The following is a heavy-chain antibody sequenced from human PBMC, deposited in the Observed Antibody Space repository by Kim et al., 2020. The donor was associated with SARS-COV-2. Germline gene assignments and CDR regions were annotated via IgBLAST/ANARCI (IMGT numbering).Heavy chain of an antibody. Sequence: SVKVSCKASGGTFSSYAISWVRQAPGQGLEWMGGIIPIFGTANYAQKFQGRVTITADESTSTAYMELSSLRSEDTAVYYCAASLYSSSWPYYYYGMDVWGQGTTVTVSS. CDR2: IIPIFGTA. D-gene: IGHD6-13*01. J-gene: IGHJ6*02. CDR1: GGTFSSYA. V-gene: IGHV1-69*13. CDR3: AASLYSSSWPYYYYGMDV.